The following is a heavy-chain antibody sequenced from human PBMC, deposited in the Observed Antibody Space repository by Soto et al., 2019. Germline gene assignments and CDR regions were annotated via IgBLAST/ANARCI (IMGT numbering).Heavy chain of an antibody. Sequence: SETLSLTCAVYGGSFSGYYWSWIRQPPGKGLEWIGEINHSGSTNYNPSLKSRVTISVDTSKNQFSLKLSSVTAADTAVYYCARGMDSSSSPRETYYYYGMDVWAQGTTVTVSS. CDR2: INHSGST. CDR1: GGSFSGYY. D-gene: IGHD6-6*01. CDR3: ARGMDSSSSPRETYYYYGMDV. J-gene: IGHJ6*02. V-gene: IGHV4-34*01.